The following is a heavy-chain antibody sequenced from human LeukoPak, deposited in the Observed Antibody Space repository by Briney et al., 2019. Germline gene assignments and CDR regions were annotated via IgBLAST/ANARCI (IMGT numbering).Heavy chain of an antibody. CDR3: ARGWVSYSSFFFFLDV. CDR2: INHSGST. CDR1: GGSFSGYY. D-gene: IGHD2-15*01. J-gene: IGHJ6*04. Sequence: SETLSLTCAVYGGSFSGYYWSLIRQPPGKGLEWIGEINHSGSTNYNPSLKSRVTISVDTSKNQFSLKLSSVTAADTAVYYCARGWVSYSSFFFFLDVWGKGTTVTVSS. V-gene: IGHV4-34*01.